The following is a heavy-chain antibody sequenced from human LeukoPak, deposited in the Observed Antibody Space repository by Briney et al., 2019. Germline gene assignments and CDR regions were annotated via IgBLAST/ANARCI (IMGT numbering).Heavy chain of an antibody. J-gene: IGHJ4*02. CDR2: ISYDGSNK. CDR1: GVTFSSYA. V-gene: IGHV3-30-3*01. CDR3: ARDKGRVIDY. Sequence: GGSLRLSCAASGVTFSSYAMHWVRQAPGKGLKWVAVISYDGSNKYYADSVKGRFTISRDNSKNTLYLQMNSLRAEDTAVCYCARDKGRVIDYWGQGTLVTVSS. D-gene: IGHD3-16*02.